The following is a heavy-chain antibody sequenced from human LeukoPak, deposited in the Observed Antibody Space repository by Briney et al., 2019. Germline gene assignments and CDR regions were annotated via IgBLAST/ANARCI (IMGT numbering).Heavy chain of an antibody. J-gene: IGHJ4*02. V-gene: IGHV4-34*01. CDR2: INHSGST. D-gene: IGHD4-23*01. CDR1: GGSFSDYY. CDR3: AKILRSYRYYFDY. Sequence: PSETLSLTCAVYGGSFSDYYWSWIRQPPGKGLEWIGEINHSGSTDYNPSLKSRVTISVDTSKNQFSLKLSSVTVADTAVYYCAKILRSYRYYFDYWGQGTLVTDSS.